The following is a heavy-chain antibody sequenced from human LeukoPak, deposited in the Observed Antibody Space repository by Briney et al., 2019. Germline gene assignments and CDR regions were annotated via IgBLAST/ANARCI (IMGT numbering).Heavy chain of an antibody. D-gene: IGHD3-16*01. J-gene: IGHJ4*02. Sequence: SQTLSLTCAVSGGSISSGGYSWSWIRQPPGKGLEWIGYIYHSGSTYYNPSLKGRVTISVDRSKNQFSLKLSSVTAADTAVYYCARGRTGESVWGSSRFDYWGQGTLVTVSS. CDR2: IYHSGST. V-gene: IGHV4-30-2*01. CDR3: ARGRTGESVWGSSRFDY. CDR1: GGSISSGGYS.